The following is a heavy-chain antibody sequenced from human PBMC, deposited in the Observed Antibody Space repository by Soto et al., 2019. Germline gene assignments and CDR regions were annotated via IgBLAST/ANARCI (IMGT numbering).Heavy chain of an antibody. CDR3: ARRDPLGAAFDL. D-gene: IGHD7-27*01. V-gene: IGHV3-74*01. CDR1: GFTLSPNW. CDR2: INKDGSST. Sequence: GGSLRLSCAVSGFTLSPNWMHWVRQVSGKGLMWVSRINKDGSSTIYADSVKGRFNISRDNTKNTVYLQMNSLRAEDTAVYYCARRDPLGAAFDLCGQGTMVTV. J-gene: IGHJ3*01.